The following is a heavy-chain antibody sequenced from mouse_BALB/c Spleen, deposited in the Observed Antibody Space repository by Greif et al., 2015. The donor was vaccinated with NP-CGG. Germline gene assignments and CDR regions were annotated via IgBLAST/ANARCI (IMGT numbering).Heavy chain of an antibody. V-gene: IGHV1-7*01. CDR3: ATGTYFDV. J-gene: IGHJ1*01. D-gene: IGHD4-1*01. CDR2: INPSTGYT. Sequence: QVHVKQSGAELAKPGASVKMSCKASGYTFTSYWMHWVKQRPGQGLEWIGYINPSTGYTEYNQKFKDKATLTADESSSTAYMQLSSLTSEDSAVYYCATGTYFDVWGAGTTVTVSS. CDR1: GYTFTSYW.